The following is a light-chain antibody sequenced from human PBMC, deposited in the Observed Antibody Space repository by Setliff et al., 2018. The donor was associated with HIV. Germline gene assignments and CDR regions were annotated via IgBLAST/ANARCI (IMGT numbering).Light chain of an antibody. CDR1: NIGSKS. J-gene: IGLJ1*01. CDR2: DDN. CDR3: QVWDSSGDHHV. Sequence: SYELTQPPSVSVAPGKTARITCGGNNIGSKSVHWYQQKTGQAPVLVVYDDNDRPSGIPERFSGSNSGNTATLTISRVEAGDEADYYCQVWDSSGDHHVFGTGTKVTVL. V-gene: IGLV3-21*03.